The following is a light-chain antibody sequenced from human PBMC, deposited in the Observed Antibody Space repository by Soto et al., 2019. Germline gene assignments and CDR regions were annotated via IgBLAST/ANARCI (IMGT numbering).Light chain of an antibody. CDR3: QQIDSYPVT. Sequence: DIQLTQSPAFLSASVGDKVTITCRASQGISTFLAWYQQKPGKAPNLLIYSASTLQSGVPSRFSGSGSGTEFTLTISSPQPEDFATYFCQQIDSYPVTFGGGTKVEMK. J-gene: IGKJ4*01. V-gene: IGKV1-9*01. CDR1: QGISTF. CDR2: SAS.